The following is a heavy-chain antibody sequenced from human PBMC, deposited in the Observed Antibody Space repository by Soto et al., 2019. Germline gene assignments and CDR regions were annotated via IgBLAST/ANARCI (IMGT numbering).Heavy chain of an antibody. D-gene: IGHD3-9*01. V-gene: IGHV4-31*03. Sequence: QVQLQESGPGLVKASQTLSLTCTVSGDSISSDGYYLTWIRQHPGKGLEWIGDIYYSGSTTYNPSLESRVTMSVHASDTQLSLKLLYVTAADTAVYYCARRHDALTGPDAFDVWGQGTKVTVSS. J-gene: IGHJ3*01. CDR3: ARRHDALTGPDAFDV. CDR1: GDSISSDGYY. CDR2: IYYSGST.